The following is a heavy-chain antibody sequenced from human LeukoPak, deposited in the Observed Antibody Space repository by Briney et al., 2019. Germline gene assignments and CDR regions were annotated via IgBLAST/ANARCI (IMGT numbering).Heavy chain of an antibody. J-gene: IGHJ4*02. CDR2: ISGSGGST. V-gene: IGHV3-23*01. CDR3: ASAISLRGYSYALGDY. CDR1: GFTFSSYG. D-gene: IGHD5-18*01. Sequence: AGGSLRLSCAASGFTFSSYGMSWVRQAPGKGLEWVSAISGSGGSTYYADSVKGRFTISRDNSKNTLYLQMNSLRAEDTAVYYCASAISLRGYSYALGDYWGQGTLVTVSS.